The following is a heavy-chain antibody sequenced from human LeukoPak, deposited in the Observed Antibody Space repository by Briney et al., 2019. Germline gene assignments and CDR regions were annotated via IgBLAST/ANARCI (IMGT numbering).Heavy chain of an antibody. Sequence: GGSLRLSCAASGFTFSDYYMSWIRQAPGKGLEWVSYISSSSSTIYYADSVKGRFTISRDNAKNSLYLQMNSLRAEDTAVYYCARDPSGIVVVPAAISEFWRFDPWGQGTLVTVSS. D-gene: IGHD2-2*01. CDR2: ISSSSSTI. J-gene: IGHJ5*02. CDR3: ARDPSGIVVVPAAISEFWRFDP. V-gene: IGHV3-11*04. CDR1: GFTFSDYY.